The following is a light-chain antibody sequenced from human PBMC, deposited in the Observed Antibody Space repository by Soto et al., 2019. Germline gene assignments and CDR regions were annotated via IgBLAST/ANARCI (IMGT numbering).Light chain of an antibody. CDR1: QSVSTN. Sequence: EVVLTQSPGTLSLSPWERATLSCRASQSVSTNLAWYQQKPARAPRLLLIGESTRATGIPARFSGSGSGTEFTLTISSLQSDDSATYYCQQYKSYSSTCGQGTRLE. CDR2: GES. J-gene: IGKJ5*01. CDR3: QQYKSYSST. V-gene: IGKV3-15*01.